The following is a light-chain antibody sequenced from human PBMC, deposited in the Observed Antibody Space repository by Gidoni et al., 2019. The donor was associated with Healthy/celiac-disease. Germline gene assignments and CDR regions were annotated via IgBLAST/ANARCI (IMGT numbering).Light chain of an antibody. V-gene: IGLV2-14*01. CDR2: EVS. J-gene: IGLJ3*02. CDR3: SSYTSSSTLV. Sequence: SALTQPASVAGSPGQSITISCTGTSSDVGGYNYVSWYQQHPGKAPKLMIYEVSNRPSGVSNRFSGSKSGNTASLTISGLQAEAEADYYCSSYTSSSTLVFGGGTKLTVL. CDR1: SSDVGGYNY.